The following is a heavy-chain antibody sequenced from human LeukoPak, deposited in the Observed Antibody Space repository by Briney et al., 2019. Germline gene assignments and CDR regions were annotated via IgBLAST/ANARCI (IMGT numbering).Heavy chain of an antibody. CDR1: GYSFTTYW. V-gene: IGHV5-51*01. CDR3: ARQHGSGSYYSRAIDY. Sequence: GESLKISCEASGYSFTTYWIGWVRQMPGKGLEWMGIIYPGDSDTRYSPSFQGQVTISADKSISTAYLQWSSLKASDTAMYYCARQHGSGSYYSRAIDYWGQRSLVTVSS. J-gene: IGHJ4*02. CDR2: IYPGDSDT. D-gene: IGHD3-10*01.